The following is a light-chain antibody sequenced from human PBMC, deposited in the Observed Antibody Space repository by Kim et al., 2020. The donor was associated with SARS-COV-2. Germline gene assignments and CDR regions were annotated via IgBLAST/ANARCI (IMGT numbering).Light chain of an antibody. CDR3: LLYLRDSGVRL. V-gene: IGLV8-61*01. CDR1: SGSVSANDY. CDR2: NTD. Sequence: QTVVTQEPSVSVSPGGTVTLTCGLTSGSVSANDYPTWYRQTPGQAPFTLIYNTDTRSSGVPNRFSGSILGNKAALTITGAQADDESDYYCLLYLRDSGVRLFGGGTKLTVL. J-gene: IGLJ3*02.